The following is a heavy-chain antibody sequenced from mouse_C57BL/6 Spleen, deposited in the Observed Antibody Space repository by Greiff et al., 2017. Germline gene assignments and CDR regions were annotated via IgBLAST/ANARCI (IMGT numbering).Heavy chain of an antibody. CDR3: AGDADYYGRSPWYFDV. D-gene: IGHD1-1*01. J-gene: IGHJ1*03. CDR2: SRNKANDYTT. V-gene: IGHV7-1*01. Sequence: EVKVVESGGGLVQSGRSLRLSCATSGFTFSDFYMEWVRQAPGQGLEWIGASRNKANDYTTEYSASVKGRFIVSRNTSQSILYLQMNALRAGATARYYCAGDADYYGRSPWYFDVWGTGTTVTVSS. CDR1: GFTFSDFY.